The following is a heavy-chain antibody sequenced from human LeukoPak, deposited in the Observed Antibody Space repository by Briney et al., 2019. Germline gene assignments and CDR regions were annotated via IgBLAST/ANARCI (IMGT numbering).Heavy chain of an antibody. CDR1: GVSFSGYY. J-gene: IGHJ4*02. CDR2: INHSGST. CDR3: ASPLYPGIAVTDY. D-gene: IGHD6-19*01. V-gene: IGHV4-34*01. Sequence: PSETLSLTCAVYGVSFSGYYWSWIRQPPGKGLEWIGEINHSGSTNYNPSLKSRVTISVDTSKNQFSLKLSSVTAADTAVYYCASPLYPGIAVTDYWGQGTLVTVSS.